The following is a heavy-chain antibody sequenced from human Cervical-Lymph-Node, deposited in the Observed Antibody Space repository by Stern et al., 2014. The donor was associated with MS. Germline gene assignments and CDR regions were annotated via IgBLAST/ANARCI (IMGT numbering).Heavy chain of an antibody. Sequence: EDQLVESGGDLVQPGGSLRLSCAASGFTFHKYAMNWVRQAPGQGLEWVSTLSGSGGSIYYADSVKGRFTISRDNSENTLYLQMHSLRAEDTAIYYCAKQYFDSSGYSYYYGMDVWGQGTTVTVSS. CDR2: LSGSGGSI. CDR3: AKQYFDSSGYSYYYGMDV. J-gene: IGHJ6*02. V-gene: IGHV3-23*04. CDR1: GFTFHKYA. D-gene: IGHD3-22*01.